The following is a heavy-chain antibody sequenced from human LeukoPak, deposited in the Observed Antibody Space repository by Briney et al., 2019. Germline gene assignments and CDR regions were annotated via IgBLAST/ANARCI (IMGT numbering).Heavy chain of an antibody. D-gene: IGHD5-18*01. CDR2: IWYDGSNT. V-gene: IGHV3-33*01. J-gene: IGHJ4*02. CDR3: ARDGDSAVATRVFDY. CDR1: GFTFSSYG. Sequence: PGRSLRLSCAASGFTFSSYGIHWVRQAPGKGLEWVAVIWYDGSNTYYADSVKGRFTISRDNSKNTLYLQMNSLRVEDTAVYYCARDGDSAVATRVFDYWGQGTLVTVSS.